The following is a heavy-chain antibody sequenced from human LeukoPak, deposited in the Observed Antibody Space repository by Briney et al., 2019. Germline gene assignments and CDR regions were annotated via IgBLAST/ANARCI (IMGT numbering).Heavy chain of an antibody. J-gene: IGHJ4*02. Sequence: GWCLRLSCAASGFTFSSYSMNWVRQAPGKGLEWVSSISGSSSYIYYADSVKGRFTISRDNAKNSLYLQMNSLRAEDTAVYYCARAGGLRYFDWLFDYWGQGTLVTVSS. CDR3: ARAGGLRYFDWLFDY. D-gene: IGHD3-9*01. CDR1: GFTFSSYS. CDR2: ISGSSSYI. V-gene: IGHV3-21*01.